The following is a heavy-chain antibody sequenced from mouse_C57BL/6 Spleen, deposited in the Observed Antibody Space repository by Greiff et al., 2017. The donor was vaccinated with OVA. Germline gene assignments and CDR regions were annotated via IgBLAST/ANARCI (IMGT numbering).Heavy chain of an antibody. CDR3: ARYMGYFDY. Sequence: EVKLVESGGGLVQPGGSLSLSCAASGFTFTDYYMSWVRQPPGKALEWLGFIRNKANGYTTEYSASVMGRFTISRDNSQSILYLQMNALRAEDSATYYCARYMGYFDYWGQGTTLTVSS. V-gene: IGHV7-3*01. J-gene: IGHJ2*01. CDR1: GFTFTDYY. CDR2: IRNKANGYTT.